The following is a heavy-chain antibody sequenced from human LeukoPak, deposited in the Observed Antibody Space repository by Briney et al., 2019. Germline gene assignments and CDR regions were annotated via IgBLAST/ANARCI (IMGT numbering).Heavy chain of an antibody. D-gene: IGHD3-3*01. CDR3: ARTPYDFWSGYYNY. CDR2: IYHSGST. CDR1: GYSISSGYY. Sequence: ASETLSLTCAVSGYSISSGYYWGWIRQPPGKGLEWIGSIYHSGSTYYNPSLKSRVTISVDTSKNQFSLKLSSVTAADTAVYYCARTPYDFWSGYYNYWGQGTLVTVSS. J-gene: IGHJ4*02. V-gene: IGHV4-38-2*01.